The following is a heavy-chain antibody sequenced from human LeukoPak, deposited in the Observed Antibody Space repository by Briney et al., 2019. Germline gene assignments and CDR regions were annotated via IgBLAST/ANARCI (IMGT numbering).Heavy chain of an antibody. D-gene: IGHD2-2*01. J-gene: IGHJ3*02. CDR2: IYTSGST. V-gene: IGHV4-61*02. CDR3: ARGSQLDHAFDI. CDR1: GGSISSGSYY. Sequence: PSQTLSLTCTVSGGSISSGSYYWSWIRQPAGKGLEWIGRIYTSGSTNYNPSLKSRVTISVDTSKNQFSLKLSSVTAADTAVYYCARGSQLDHAFDIWGQGTMVTVSS.